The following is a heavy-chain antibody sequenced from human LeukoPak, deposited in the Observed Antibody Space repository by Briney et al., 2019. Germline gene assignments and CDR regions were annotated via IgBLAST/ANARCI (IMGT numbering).Heavy chain of an antibody. CDR3: ARDGLWFGEDFDY. CDR1: GGSISSGSYY. J-gene: IGHJ4*02. Sequence: SETLSLTCTVSGGSISSGSYYWSWIRQPAGKGLEWIGRIYTSGSTNYNPSLKSRVTISVDTSKNQFSLKLSSVTAADTAVYYCARDGLWFGEDFDYWGQGTLVTVSS. CDR2: IYTSGST. D-gene: IGHD3-10*01. V-gene: IGHV4-61*02.